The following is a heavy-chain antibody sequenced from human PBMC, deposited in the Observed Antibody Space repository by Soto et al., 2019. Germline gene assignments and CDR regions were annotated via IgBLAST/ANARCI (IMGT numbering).Heavy chain of an antibody. D-gene: IGHD3-10*01. CDR3: ARGMSDGFGEVS. CDR1: GYTFTNDH. CDR2: MSPNSGNT. J-gene: IGHJ5*02. Sequence: ALVKVSCKTSGYTFTNDHINLVRQAAEQGLEWIGWMSPNSGNTGYAQKFQGRVTLTRDTSISTAYMELSSLRSEDTAVYYCARGMSDGFGEVSWGQGTLVTVSS. V-gene: IGHV1-8*02.